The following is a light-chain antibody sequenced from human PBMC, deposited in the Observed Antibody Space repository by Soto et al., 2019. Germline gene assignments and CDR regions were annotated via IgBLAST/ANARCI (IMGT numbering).Light chain of an antibody. V-gene: IGKV3-20*01. J-gene: IGKJ5*01. CDR3: QQYGSSLPIT. CDR2: GAS. Sequence: EIVLTQSPGTLPLSPGERATLSCRASQSVSSSYLAWYQQKPGQAPRLLIYGASSRATGIPDRFSGSGSGTDSTLTISRLEPEDFAVYYCQQYGSSLPITFGQGTRLEIK. CDR1: QSVSSSY.